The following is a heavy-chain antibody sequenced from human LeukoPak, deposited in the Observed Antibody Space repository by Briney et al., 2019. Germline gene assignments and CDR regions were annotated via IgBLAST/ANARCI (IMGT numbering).Heavy chain of an antibody. Sequence: GGSLRLSCAASGFTFSSYWMSWVRQAPGKGLEWVANIKQDGSEKYYVVSVKGRFTISRDNAKNSLYLQMNSLRAEDTAVYYCARSGQRWLQFYYFDYWGQGTLVTVSS. CDR2: IKQDGSEK. V-gene: IGHV3-7*01. D-gene: IGHD5-24*01. J-gene: IGHJ4*02. CDR3: ARSGQRWLQFYYFDY. CDR1: GFTFSSYW.